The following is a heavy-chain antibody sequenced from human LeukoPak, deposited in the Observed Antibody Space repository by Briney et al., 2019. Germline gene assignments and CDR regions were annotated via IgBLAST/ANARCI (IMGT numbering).Heavy chain of an antibody. CDR3: TRDQTPYY. Sequence: PGGSLRLSCAASGFTVSSNYMSWVRQAPGQGLEWECFIRSKGYRWSPEYASSVSCIFTISRDDSKGIAYLQMNSLKTEDTAVYYCTRDQTPYYWGQGTLVTVSS. V-gene: IGHV3-49*04. CDR1: GFTVSSNY. J-gene: IGHJ4*02. CDR2: IRSKGYRWSP.